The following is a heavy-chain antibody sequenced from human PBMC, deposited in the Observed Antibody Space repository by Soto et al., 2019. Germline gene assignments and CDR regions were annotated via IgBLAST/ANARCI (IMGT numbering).Heavy chain of an antibody. CDR3: AGCEEWLVPNLVY. V-gene: IGHV4-30-4*01. D-gene: IGHD6-19*01. J-gene: IGHJ4*02. CDR2: IYYSGST. Sequence: SETLSRTCTVSGGSTSSGDYYWSWIRRPPGNGLEWIGYIYYSGSTYYNPSLKSRVTISVDTTKNQISLKLSSVTAADSAVYFCAGCEEWLVPNLVYWGQGTLVTVSS. CDR1: GGSTSSGDYY.